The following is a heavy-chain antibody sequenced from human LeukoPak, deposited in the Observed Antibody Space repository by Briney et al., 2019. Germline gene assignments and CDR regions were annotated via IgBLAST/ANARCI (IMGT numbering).Heavy chain of an antibody. D-gene: IGHD6-13*01. J-gene: IGHJ4*02. CDR3: ARPLRGPLEAACTKQVDY. Sequence: PGGSLRLSCAASGFTFSSYAMHWVRQAPGKGLEWVAVISYDGSNKYYADSVKGRFTISRDNSKNTLYLQMNSLRAEDTAVYYCARPLRGPLEAACTKQVDYWGQGTLVTVSS. V-gene: IGHV3-30*04. CDR2: ISYDGSNK. CDR1: GFTFSSYA.